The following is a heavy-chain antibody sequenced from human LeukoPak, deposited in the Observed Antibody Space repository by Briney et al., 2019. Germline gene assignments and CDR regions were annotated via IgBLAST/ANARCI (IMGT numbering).Heavy chain of an antibody. V-gene: IGHV1-69*13. CDR1: GGTFSSYA. D-gene: IGHD6-13*01. J-gene: IGHJ5*02. Sequence: GASVKVSCKASGGTFSSYAISWVRQAPGQGLEWMGGIIPIFGTANYAQKFQGRVTITADESTSTAYMELSSLRSEDTAVYYCARGVRGGAAVGISMLDPWGQGTLVTVSS. CDR3: ARGVRGGAAVGISMLDP. CDR2: IIPIFGTA.